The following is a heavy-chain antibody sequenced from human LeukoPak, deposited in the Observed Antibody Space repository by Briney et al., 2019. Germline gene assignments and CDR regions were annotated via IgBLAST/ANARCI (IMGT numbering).Heavy chain of an antibody. V-gene: IGHV4-39*07. J-gene: IGHJ4*02. CDR2: IYYSGST. D-gene: IGHD1/OR15-1a*01. Sequence: SETPSLTCTVSGGSISSSSYYWGWIRQPPGKGLEWIGSIYYSGSTYYNPSRKSRVTISVDTSKNQFSLKLSSVATADTAVYYCVRDRHWTNDWVFDYWGQGTLVTVSS. CDR3: VRDRHWTNDWVFDY. CDR1: GGSISSSSYY.